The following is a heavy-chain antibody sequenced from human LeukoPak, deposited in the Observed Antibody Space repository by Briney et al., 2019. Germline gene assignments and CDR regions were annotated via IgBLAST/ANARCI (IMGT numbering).Heavy chain of an antibody. V-gene: IGHV4-59*01. CDR3: ARGNSGSYYGFDY. CDR2: IYYTGST. CDR1: GGSISSYY. Sequence: SETLSLTCTVSGGSISSYYWSWIRQPPGKGLEWIGYIYYTGSTNYNPSLTSRVSVDTSKNQFSLKLSSVTAADTAVYYCARGNSGSYYGFDYWGQGTLATVSS. D-gene: IGHD1-26*01. J-gene: IGHJ4*02.